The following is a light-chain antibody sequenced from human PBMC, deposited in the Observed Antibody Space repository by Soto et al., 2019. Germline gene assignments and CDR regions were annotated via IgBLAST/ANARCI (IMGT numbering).Light chain of an antibody. J-gene: IGKJ1*01. V-gene: IGKV3-20*01. Sequence: EIVLTQSPFSLSSSPWERATLSCGVSQTVTSNYLAWYQQKPGQAPRLLIFGASTRATGIPDRFSGSGSGTDFTLTISRLEPEDFAVYYCQHYYTSYTTFGQGTKVDIK. CDR1: QTVTSNY. CDR2: GAS. CDR3: QHYYTSYTT.